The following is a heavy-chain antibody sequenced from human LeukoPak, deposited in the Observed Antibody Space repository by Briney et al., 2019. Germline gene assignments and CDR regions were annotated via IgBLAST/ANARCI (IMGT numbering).Heavy chain of an antibody. Sequence: GGSLRLSCAASGFTFSSYAMSWVHQAPGKGLEWVSAISGSGGSTYYADSVKGRFTTSRDNSKNTLYLQMNSLRAEDTAVYYCAEGDDMVRGVIAVDYWGQGTLVTVSS. V-gene: IGHV3-23*01. D-gene: IGHD3-10*01. CDR2: ISGSGGST. J-gene: IGHJ4*02. CDR3: AEGDDMVRGVIAVDY. CDR1: GFTFSSYA.